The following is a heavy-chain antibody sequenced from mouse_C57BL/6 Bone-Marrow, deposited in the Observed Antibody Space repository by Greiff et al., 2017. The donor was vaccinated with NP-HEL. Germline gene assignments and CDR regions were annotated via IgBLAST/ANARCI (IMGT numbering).Heavy chain of an antibody. D-gene: IGHD1-1*01. CDR1: GYTFTSYG. J-gene: IGHJ2*01. CDR3: ARLPYYYGSSYSFDY. Sequence: VKLMESGAELARPGASVKLSCKASGYTFTSYGISWVKQRTGQGLEWIGEIYPRSGNTYYNEKFKGKATLTADKSSSTAYMELRSLTSEDSAVYFCARLPYYYGSSYSFDYWGQGTTLTVSS. CDR2: IYPRSGNT. V-gene: IGHV1-81*01.